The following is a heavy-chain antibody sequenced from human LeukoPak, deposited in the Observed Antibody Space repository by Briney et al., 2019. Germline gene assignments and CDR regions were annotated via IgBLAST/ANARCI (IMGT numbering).Heavy chain of an antibody. D-gene: IGHD1-20*01. CDR1: GFTFSRYA. CDR2: ISSNGGST. V-gene: IGHV3-64*01. CDR3: ARDFGLTGKVDY. Sequence: GGSLRLSCAASGFTFSRYAMHWVRQAPGKGLESVSAISSNGGSTYYANSVKGRFTISRDNSKNTLYLQMGSLRAEDLAVYYCARDFGLTGKVDYWGQGTLVTVSS. J-gene: IGHJ4*02.